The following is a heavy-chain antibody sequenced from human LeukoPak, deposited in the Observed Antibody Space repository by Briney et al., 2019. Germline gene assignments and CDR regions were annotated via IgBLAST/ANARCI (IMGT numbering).Heavy chain of an antibody. D-gene: IGHD5-12*01. V-gene: IGHV4-31*03. CDR1: GGSISSGGYY. CDR2: IYYSGST. Sequence: PSETLSLICTVSGGSISSGGYYWSWIRQHPGKGLEWIGYIYYSGSTYYNPSLKSRVTISVDTSKNQFSLKLSSVTAADTAVYYCARDHIVATIRAFDIWGQGTMVTVSS. CDR3: ARDHIVATIRAFDI. J-gene: IGHJ3*02.